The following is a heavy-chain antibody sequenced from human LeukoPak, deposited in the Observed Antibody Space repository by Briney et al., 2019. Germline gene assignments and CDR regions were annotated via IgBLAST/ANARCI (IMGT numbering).Heavy chain of an antibody. CDR3: AKVVPNYRCSGWYCDY. J-gene: IGHJ4*02. CDR1: GFTFSSYA. CDR2: ISGSGGST. Sequence: GGSLRLSCAASGFTFSSYAMSWVRQAPGKGLEWVSAISGSGGSTYYADSVKGRFTISRDNSKNTLYLQMNSLRAEDTAVYYCAKVVPNYRCSGWYCDYWGQGTLVTVSS. D-gene: IGHD6-19*01. V-gene: IGHV3-23*01.